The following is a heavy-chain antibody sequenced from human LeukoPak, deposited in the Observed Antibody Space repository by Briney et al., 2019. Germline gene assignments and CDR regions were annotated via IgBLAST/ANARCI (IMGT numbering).Heavy chain of an antibody. CDR2: IYYSGST. V-gene: IGHV4-59*01. CDR1: GGSMSSYF. D-gene: IGHD3-10*01. J-gene: IGHJ4*02. CDR3: ASPYGSGTMVDY. Sequence: SSETLSLTCTVSGGSMSSYFWSWIRQPPGKGLEWIGYIYYSGSTNYNPSLKSRVTISVDTSKNQFSLKLSSVTAADTAVYYCASPYGSGTMVDYWGQGTLVTVSS.